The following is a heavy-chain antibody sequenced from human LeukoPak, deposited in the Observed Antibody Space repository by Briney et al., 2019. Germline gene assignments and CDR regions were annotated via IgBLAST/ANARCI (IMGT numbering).Heavy chain of an antibody. CDR3: AKDGGYYNFDY. D-gene: IGHD3-22*01. Sequence: GGSLRLSCAASGFTFSNYAMSWVHQAPGKGLEWVSILSGSDGSTYYADSVKGRFTISRDISKDTLYLQMNSLRAEDTAVYYCAKDGGYYNFDYWGQGTLVSVSS. CDR2: LSGSDGST. V-gene: IGHV3-23*01. CDR1: GFTFSNYA. J-gene: IGHJ4*02.